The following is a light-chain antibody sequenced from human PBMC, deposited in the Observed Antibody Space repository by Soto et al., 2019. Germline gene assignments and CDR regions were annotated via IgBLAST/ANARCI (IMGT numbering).Light chain of an antibody. J-gene: IGKJ5*01. CDR1: QSVSSY. V-gene: IGKV3-11*01. CDR3: QQRSNWPIT. Sequence: IVLTQSPATLSLSPGERATLFCRASQSVSSYLAWYQQKPGQAPRLLIYDASNRATGIPARFSGSGSGTDFSLTISSLEPEDFAVYYCQQRSNWPITFGQGTRWRL. CDR2: DAS.